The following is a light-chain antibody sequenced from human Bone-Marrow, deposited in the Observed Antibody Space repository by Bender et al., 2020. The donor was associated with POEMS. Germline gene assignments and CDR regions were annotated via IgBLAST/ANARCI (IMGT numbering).Light chain of an antibody. CDR2: DVT. J-gene: IGLJ3*02. Sequence: QSALTQPASVSGSPGQSITISCTGSSNDVGAYNHVSWYQQHPGKVPKLMIYDVTNRPSGVSDRFSGSKSGTSASLAISGLQSEDEADYYCAAWEDSLNGWVFGGGTKLTVL. CDR1: SNDVGAYNH. V-gene: IGLV2-14*03. CDR3: AAWEDSLNGWV.